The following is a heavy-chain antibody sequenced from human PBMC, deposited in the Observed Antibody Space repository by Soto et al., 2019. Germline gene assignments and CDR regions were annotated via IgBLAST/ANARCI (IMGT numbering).Heavy chain of an antibody. CDR3: ATRTTSSGGKVVAGLKLRTIQFDY. Sequence: KASETLSLTCTVSGGSISSSSYYWGWIRQPPGKGLEWIGSIYYSGSTYYNPSLKSRVTISVDTSKNQFSLKLSSVTAADTAVYYCATRTTSSGGKVVAGLKLRTIQFDYWGQGTLVTLSS. CDR1: GGSISSSSYY. J-gene: IGHJ4*02. V-gene: IGHV4-39*01. CDR2: IYYSGST. D-gene: IGHD6-19*01.